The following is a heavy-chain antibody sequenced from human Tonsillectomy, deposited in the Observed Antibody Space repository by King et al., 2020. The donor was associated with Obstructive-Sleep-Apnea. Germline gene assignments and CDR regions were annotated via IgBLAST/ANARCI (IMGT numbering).Heavy chain of an antibody. CDR1: GFTFSNYD. CDR2: IGTSGDP. V-gene: IGHV3-13*05. J-gene: IGHJ4*02. Sequence: VQLVESGGGLVQPGGSLRLSCVASGFTFSNYDMHWVRQPTGGRLEWVSTIGTSGDPNYAVSVKGRITISRENAKNSLYLRMNSLSAGDTAVYYCARGGFFGSGTGEFDYWGQGTLVTVSS. CDR3: ARGGFFGSGTGEFDY. D-gene: IGHD3-10*01.